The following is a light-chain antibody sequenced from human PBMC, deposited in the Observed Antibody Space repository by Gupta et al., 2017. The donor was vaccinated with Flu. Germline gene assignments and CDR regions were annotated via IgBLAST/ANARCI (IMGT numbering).Light chain of an antibody. CDR1: QSISNY. V-gene: IGKV3-20*01. CDR2: GAS. CDR3: QQDGTSPT. J-gene: IGKJ2*01. Sequence: SPGTRSLSPGERATLSCRASQSISNYLAWYQQKPGQAPRLLISGASSRATGIPDRFSGSGSGTDFALTISRLEPEDFAVYYCQQDGTSPTFGQGTKLEIK.